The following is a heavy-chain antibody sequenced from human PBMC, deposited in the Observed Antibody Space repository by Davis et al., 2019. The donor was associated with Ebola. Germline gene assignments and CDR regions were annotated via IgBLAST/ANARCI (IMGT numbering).Heavy chain of an antibody. V-gene: IGHV4-59*01. CDR1: GGSISSYY. CDR2: IYYSGST. J-gene: IGHJ5*02. D-gene: IGHD3-3*01. CDR3: ARVYYDFWSGYYTGNWFDP. Sequence: MPLETLSLTCTVSGGSISSYYWSWIRQPPGKGLEWIGYIYYSGSTNYNPSLKSRVTISVDTSKNQFSLKLSSVTAADTAVYYCARVYYDFWSGYYTGNWFDPWGQGTLVTVSS.